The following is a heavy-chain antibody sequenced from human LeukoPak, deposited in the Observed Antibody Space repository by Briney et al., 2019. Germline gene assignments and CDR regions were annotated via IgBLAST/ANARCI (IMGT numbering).Heavy chain of an antibody. CDR3: AGSLGPLTEY. V-gene: IGHV4-59*01. D-gene: IGHD7-27*01. CDR1: GGSISGSH. Sequence: SETLSLTCTVSGGSISGSHWSWIRQPPGKGLEWIGHVYYTGSTNYNPSLRSRVTMSVDTSKDQFSLKMSSVTAADTAVYYCAGSLGPLTEYWGQGTLVTVSS. J-gene: IGHJ4*02. CDR2: VYYTGST.